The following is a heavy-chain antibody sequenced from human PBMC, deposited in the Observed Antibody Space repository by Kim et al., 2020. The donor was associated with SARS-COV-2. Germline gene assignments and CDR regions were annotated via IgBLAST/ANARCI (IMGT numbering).Heavy chain of an antibody. J-gene: IGHJ4*02. CDR2: INPSGGST. Sequence: ASVKVSCKASGYTFTSYYMHWVRQAPGQGLEWTGIINPSGGSTSYAQKFQGRVTMTRDTSTSTVYMELSSLRSEDTAVYYCARGRPTALLLWFGETEYWGQGTLVTVSS. D-gene: IGHD3-10*01. CDR1: GYTFTSYY. CDR3: ARGRPTALLLWFGETEY. V-gene: IGHV1-46*01.